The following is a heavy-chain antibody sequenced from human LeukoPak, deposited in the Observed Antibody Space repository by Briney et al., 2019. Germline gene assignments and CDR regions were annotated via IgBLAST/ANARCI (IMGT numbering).Heavy chain of an antibody. D-gene: IGHD5-18*01. V-gene: IGHV3-64D*06. J-gene: IGHJ4*02. CDR3: VKELSYGFDY. CDR1: GFSFSSFA. CDR2: ISSSSGIHT. Sequence: GGSLRLSCSASGFSFSSFAMHWVRQAPGKGLEYVAAISSSSGIHTFYADSVKGRFTISRDNSKNTLFLQMSSLRPQDTAVYYCVKELSYGFDYWGQGTLVTVSS.